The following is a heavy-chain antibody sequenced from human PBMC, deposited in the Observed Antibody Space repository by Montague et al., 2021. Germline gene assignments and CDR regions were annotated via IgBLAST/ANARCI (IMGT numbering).Heavy chain of an antibody. CDR3: ARDGPRTHYFVY. CDR1: GFTFSSYA. CDR2: MNAGSGNT. J-gene: IGHJ4*02. Sequence: SLRLSCAASGFTFSSYAMSWVRQTPGQGLEWVSTMNAGSGNTYYADSVKGRFTISRDNSKNTLYLQMNSLRAEDTAAYYYARDGPRTHYFVYWGQGALVTVPS. D-gene: IGHD2-2*01. V-gene: IGHV3-23*01.